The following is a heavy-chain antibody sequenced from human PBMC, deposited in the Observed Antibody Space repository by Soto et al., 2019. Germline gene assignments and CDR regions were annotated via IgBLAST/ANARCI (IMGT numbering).Heavy chain of an antibody. CDR1: GYTFTSYY. CDR2: MNPNSGNT. D-gene: IGHD1-1*01. Sequence: GASVKVSCKASGYTFTSYYINWVRQATGQGLEWMGWMNPNSGNTGYAQKFQGRVTMTRNTSISTAYMELSSLRSEDTAVYYCARERTGTTSMDVWGQGTTVTVSS. V-gene: IGHV1-8*01. CDR3: ARERTGTTSMDV. J-gene: IGHJ6*02.